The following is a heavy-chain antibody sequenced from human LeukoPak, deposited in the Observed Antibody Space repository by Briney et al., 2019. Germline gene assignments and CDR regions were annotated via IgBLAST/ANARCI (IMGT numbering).Heavy chain of an antibody. Sequence: PSETLSLTCTVSAVSISSSNSYWGWLRQPPGKGLEWIGSIYYSGNTYYNASLKSQVSISIDTSKNQFSLRLTSVTAADTAVYYCARQTGSGLFILPGGQGTLVTVSS. CDR1: AVSISSSNSY. V-gene: IGHV4-39*01. J-gene: IGHJ4*02. CDR2: IYYSGNT. CDR3: ARQTGSGLFILP. D-gene: IGHD3/OR15-3a*01.